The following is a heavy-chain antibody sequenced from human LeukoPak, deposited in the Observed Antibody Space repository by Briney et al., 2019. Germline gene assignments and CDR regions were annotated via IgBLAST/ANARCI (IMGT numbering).Heavy chain of an antibody. V-gene: IGHV3-23*01. CDR1: GFTFSSYA. CDR3: AKGIAVVPAAMDLFAY. D-gene: IGHD2-2*01. J-gene: IGHJ4*02. CDR2: ISGSGGST. Sequence: GGSLRLSCAASGFTFSSYAMSWVRQAPGKGLEWVSAISGSGGSTYYADSVKGRFTISRDNSKNTLYLQMNSLRAEDTAVYYCAKGIAVVPAAMDLFAYWGQGTLVTVSS.